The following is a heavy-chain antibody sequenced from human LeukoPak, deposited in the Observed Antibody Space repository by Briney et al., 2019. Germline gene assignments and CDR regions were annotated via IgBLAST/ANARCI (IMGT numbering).Heavy chain of an antibody. CDR3: ARYEEFSTGYSASSPRHYFDH. D-gene: IGHD3/OR15-3a*01. V-gene: IGHV4-34*01. CDR1: GGSFSGYY. Sequence: SETLSLTCGVYGGSFSGYYWNWIRQPPGKGLEWIGEINHSGSTKYNPSLKSRVTISLDTAKNQISLKLSSVTAADTAVYYCARYEEFSTGYSASSPRHYFDHWGQGTLVTVSS. J-gene: IGHJ4*02. CDR2: INHSGST.